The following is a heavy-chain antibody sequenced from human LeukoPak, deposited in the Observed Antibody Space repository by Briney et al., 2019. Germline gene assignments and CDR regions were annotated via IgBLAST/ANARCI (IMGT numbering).Heavy chain of an antibody. CDR2: ISTYNGNT. J-gene: IGHJ4*02. V-gene: IGHV1-18*01. CDR3: AASRQRGYSYGFDY. Sequence: GASVKVSCKTSGYTFTSYGITWVRQAPGQGLEWMGWISTYNGNTNYAQKFQDRVTITADESTSTAYMELSSLRSEDTAVYYCAASRQRGYSYGFDYWGQGTLVTVSS. D-gene: IGHD5-18*01. CDR1: GYTFTSYG.